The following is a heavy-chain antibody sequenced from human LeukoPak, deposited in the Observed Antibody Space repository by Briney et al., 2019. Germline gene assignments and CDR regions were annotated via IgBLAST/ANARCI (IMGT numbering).Heavy chain of an antibody. D-gene: IGHD6-13*01. J-gene: IGHJ4*02. V-gene: IGHV1-18*01. CDR3: ARGAEGRGKTPSGIAAAGRYDY. CDR2: ISAYNGNT. Sequence: ASVKLSCKASGYTFTSFGISWVRQAPGPRLEWMGWISAYNGNTNYAQKLQGRVTMTTDTSTSTAYMELRSLRSDDTAVYYCARGAEGRGKTPSGIAAAGRYDYWGQGTLVTVSS. CDR1: GYTFTSFG.